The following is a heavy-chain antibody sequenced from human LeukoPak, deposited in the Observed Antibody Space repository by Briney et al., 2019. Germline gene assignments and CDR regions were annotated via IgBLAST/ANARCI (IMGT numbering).Heavy chain of an antibody. J-gene: IGHJ4*02. D-gene: IGHD2-2*01. V-gene: IGHV3-53*01. CDR2: LYDDGTT. CDR1: GFTVSRHF. Sequence: GGSLRLSCEVSGFTVSRHFMSWVRQAPGKGLDWVSVLYDDGTTHYADSVKGRFTISGDTSQNILYLEMNSLRADDTAVYYCARELLYHYYEYWGQGTLVTVSA. CDR3: ARELLYHYYEY.